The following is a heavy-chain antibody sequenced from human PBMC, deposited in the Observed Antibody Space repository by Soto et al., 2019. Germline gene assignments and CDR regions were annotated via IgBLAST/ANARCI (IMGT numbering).Heavy chain of an antibody. D-gene: IGHD6-13*01. CDR1: GFTCDDYA. CDR3: VKDESINWYSGHFRH. V-gene: IGHV3-9*01. CDR2: INWNSGSI. J-gene: IGHJ1*01. Sequence: SLRLSCSASGFTCDDYAMHWFRQVPGKGLEWVSGINWNSGSIGYGDSVKGRFAISRDNAKNSLHLQMNSLSAEDTAFYYCVKDESINWYSGHFRHWGQGTLVTVSS.